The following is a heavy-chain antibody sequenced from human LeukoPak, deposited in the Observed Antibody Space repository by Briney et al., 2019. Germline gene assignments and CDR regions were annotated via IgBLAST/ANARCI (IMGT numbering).Heavy chain of an antibody. Sequence: ASVKVSCKASGYTFTSYYMHWVRQAPGQGLEWMGWISAYNGNTNYAQKLQGRVTMTTDTSTSTAYMELWSLRSDDTAVYYCAREPSGYDYVEDYWGQGTLVTVSS. D-gene: IGHD5-12*01. J-gene: IGHJ4*02. CDR3: AREPSGYDYVEDY. CDR2: ISAYNGNT. V-gene: IGHV1-18*04. CDR1: GYTFTSYY.